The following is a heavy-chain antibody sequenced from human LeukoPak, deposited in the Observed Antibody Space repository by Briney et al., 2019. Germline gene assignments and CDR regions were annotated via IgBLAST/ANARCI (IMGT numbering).Heavy chain of an antibody. Sequence: GGSLRLSCAASGFTFSGYWMSWVRQAPGKGLEWVAYIKHDGSAKNYVDSVKGRFTISRDNAKNSLYLQMSSLRAEDTAMYYCARDYFKDYWGQGTLVTVSS. D-gene: IGHD2/OR15-2a*01. CDR2: IKHDGSAK. CDR1: GFTFSGYW. J-gene: IGHJ4*02. CDR3: ARDYFKDY. V-gene: IGHV3-7*01.